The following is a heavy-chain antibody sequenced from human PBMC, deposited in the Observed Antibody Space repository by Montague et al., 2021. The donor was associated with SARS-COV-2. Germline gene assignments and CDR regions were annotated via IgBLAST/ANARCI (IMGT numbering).Heavy chain of an antibody. D-gene: IGHD3-22*01. CDR1: GFTFSSYE. V-gene: IGHV3-48*03. Sequence: SLRLSCAASGFTFSSYEMNWVRQAPGKGLEWVSYISSSGSTIYYADSVKGRFTISRDNAKNSLYLQMNSLRAEDTAVYYCARDEGSRCDSSGYCPYYYYGMDVWGQGTTATVSS. CDR3: ARDEGSRCDSSGYCPYYYYGMDV. CDR2: ISSSGSTI. J-gene: IGHJ6*02.